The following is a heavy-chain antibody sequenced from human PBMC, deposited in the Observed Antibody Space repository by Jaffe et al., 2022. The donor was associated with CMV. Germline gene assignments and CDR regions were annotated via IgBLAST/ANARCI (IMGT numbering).Heavy chain of an antibody. CDR2: INHSGKT. D-gene: IGHD3-22*01. V-gene: IGHV4-34*01. CDR1: GESFTGYY. CDR3: ARGRDTTAYYFPYWFDY. Sequence: QVQVHQWGTGLLKPSETLSLTCAVSGESFTGYYWTWLRQSPGKGLEWVAEINHSGKTNYNPSLKSRVTLSIDTSKRQLSLKLSSVTVADTSVYYCARGRDTTAYYFPYWFDYWGQGTLVTVSS. J-gene: IGHJ4*02.